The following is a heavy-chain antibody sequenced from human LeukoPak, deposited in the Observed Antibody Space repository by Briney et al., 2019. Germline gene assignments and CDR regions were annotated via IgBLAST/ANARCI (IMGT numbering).Heavy chain of an antibody. Sequence: LSLTCAVYGGPFSGYYWSWIRQPPGKGLEWISNIRTTAEGAKYAYYADSVKGRVTISRDDAKNTLYLHMNSLRDDDTAVYYCATDQRYAFDYWGQGILVTVSS. CDR1: GGPFSGYY. D-gene: IGHD3-9*01. J-gene: IGHJ4*02. CDR2: IRTTAEGAKYA. V-gene: IGHV3-11*03. CDR3: ATDQRYAFDY.